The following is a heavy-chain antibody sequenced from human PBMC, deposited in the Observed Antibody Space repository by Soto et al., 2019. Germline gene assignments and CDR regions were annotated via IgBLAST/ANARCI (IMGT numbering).Heavy chain of an antibody. CDR1: GGTFSSYA. Sequence: QVQLVQSGAEVKKPGSSVKVSCKASGGTFSSYAISWVRQAPGQGLEWMGGIIPIFGTANYAQKFQGRVTITAEKSTSTAYMELSSLRSEDTAVYYCARASPHPYNWNTCPPHLDYWGQGTLVPVSS. J-gene: IGHJ4*02. D-gene: IGHD1-20*01. CDR3: ARASPHPYNWNTCPPHLDY. CDR2: IIPIFGTA. V-gene: IGHV1-69*06.